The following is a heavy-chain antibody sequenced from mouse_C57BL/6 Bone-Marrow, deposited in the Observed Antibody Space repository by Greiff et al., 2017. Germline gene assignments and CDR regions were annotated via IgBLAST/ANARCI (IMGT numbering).Heavy chain of an antibody. CDR2: INPNNGGT. V-gene: IGHV1-26*01. CDR1: GYTFTDYY. J-gene: IGHJ3*01. D-gene: IGHD2-4*01. Sequence: VQLKQSGPELVKPGASVKISCKASGYTFTDYYMNWVKQSHGKSLEWIGDINPNNGGTSYNQKFKGKATLTVDKSSSTAYMELRSLTSEDSAVYYCARGRDYDRFAYWGQGTLGTVAA. CDR3: ARGRDYDRFAY.